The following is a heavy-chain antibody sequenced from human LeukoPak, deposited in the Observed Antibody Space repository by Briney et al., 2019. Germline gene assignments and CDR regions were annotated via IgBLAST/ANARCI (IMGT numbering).Heavy chain of an antibody. V-gene: IGHV1-3*04. CDR1: GYTLTSYA. D-gene: IGHD4-11*01. CDR2: INTGNGNT. J-gene: IGHJ4*02. CDR3: ARGGSRMTTFYIIDY. Sequence: GASVKVSCQASGYTLTSYAIHWVRQAPGQRPEWMGWINTGNGNTKYSQKFQGRVTITRDTSANTAYMELSSLRFEDTAVYYCARGGSRMTTFYIIDYWGQGTLVTVSS.